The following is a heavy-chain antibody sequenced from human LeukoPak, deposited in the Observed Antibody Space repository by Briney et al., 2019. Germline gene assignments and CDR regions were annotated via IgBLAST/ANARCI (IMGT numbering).Heavy chain of an antibody. Sequence: ASVKVSCKASGYPFTDYYIHRVRQAPGQGLEWMGWINPNSGGTNYAQKFQGRVTMTKDTSITTAYMELSRLTSDDTAVYYCARRATAAGYNIDYWGQGTLVTVSS. D-gene: IGHD5-24*01. V-gene: IGHV1-2*02. J-gene: IGHJ4*02. CDR1: GYPFTDYY. CDR2: INPNSGGT. CDR3: ARRATAAGYNIDY.